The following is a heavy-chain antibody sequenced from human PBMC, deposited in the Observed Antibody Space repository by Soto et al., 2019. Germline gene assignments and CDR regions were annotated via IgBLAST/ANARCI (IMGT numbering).Heavy chain of an antibody. CDR3: ARSRGPPAQFAY. Sequence: QVQLVQSGAEVKKPGASVKVSCKASGYTFTSYAMHWVRQAPGQRLEWMGWINAGNGNTKYSQKFQGRVTITRDTPASTANRELGSLISKDTAVYYCARSRGPPAQFAYGGRGPLVPVS. CDR2: INAGNGNT. CDR1: GYTFTSYA. J-gene: IGHJ4*02. V-gene: IGHV1-3*01. D-gene: IGHD3-16*01.